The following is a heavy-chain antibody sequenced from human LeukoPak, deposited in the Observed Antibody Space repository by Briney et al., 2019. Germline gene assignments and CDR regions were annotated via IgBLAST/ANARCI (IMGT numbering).Heavy chain of an antibody. Sequence: PGGSLRLSCAASGFTFSDYYMSWIRQAPGKGLEWVSYISSSGSTIYYADSVKGRFTISRDNAKNSLYLQMNSLRAEDTAVYYCARAIVVVTATTYYFDYWGQGTLVTVSS. V-gene: IGHV3-11*01. CDR1: GFTFSDYY. CDR3: ARAIVVVTATTYYFDY. CDR2: ISSSGSTI. D-gene: IGHD2-21*02. J-gene: IGHJ4*02.